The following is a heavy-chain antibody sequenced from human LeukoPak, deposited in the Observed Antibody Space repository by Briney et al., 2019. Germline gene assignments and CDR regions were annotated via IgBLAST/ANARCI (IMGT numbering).Heavy chain of an antibody. CDR3: ARAKEVATITDY. V-gene: IGHV3-66*01. J-gene: IGHJ4*02. Sequence: GGSLRLSCAASGFTVSSNYMSWVRQAPGKGLEWVSVISSGGTTYYADSVKGRFTISRDNSKNTLYLQMNSLRAEDTAVYYCARAKEVATITDYWGQGTLVTVSS. CDR2: ISSGGTT. CDR1: GFTVSSNY. D-gene: IGHD5-24*01.